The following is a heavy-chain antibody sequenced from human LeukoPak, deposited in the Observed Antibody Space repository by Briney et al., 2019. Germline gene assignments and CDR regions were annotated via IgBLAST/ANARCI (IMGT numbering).Heavy chain of an antibody. J-gene: IGHJ6*03. CDR1: GGSISSYY. V-gene: IGHV4-59*01. Sequence: SETLSLTCTVSGGSISSYYWSWIWQPPGKGLEWIGYIYYSGSTNNNPYLTSRVTISVDTSKNQFSLKLSSVTAADTAVYYCARTTEAHSWRTRYYDYYMDVWGKGTTVTVSS. CDR3: ARTTEAHSWRTRYYDYYMDV. D-gene: IGHD6-13*01. CDR2: IYYSGST.